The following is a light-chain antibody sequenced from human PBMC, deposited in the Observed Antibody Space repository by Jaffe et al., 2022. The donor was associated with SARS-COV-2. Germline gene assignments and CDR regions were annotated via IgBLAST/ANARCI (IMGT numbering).Light chain of an antibody. V-gene: IGLV3-1*01. CDR1: ELGNRY. Sequence: SFELTQPPSVSVSPGQTASITCSGDELGNRYVFWYQQKPGQSPMLVIYQNDKRPAGIPERFSGSNSGNTATLTISGTQALDEADYHCQAWDSNIVVFGGGTKLTVL. J-gene: IGLJ2*01. CDR3: QAWDSNIVV. CDR2: QND.